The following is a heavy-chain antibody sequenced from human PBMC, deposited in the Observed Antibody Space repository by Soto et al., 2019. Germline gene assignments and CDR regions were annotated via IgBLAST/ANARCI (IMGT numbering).Heavy chain of an antibody. CDR1: GGIFSAYW. V-gene: IGHV3-7*01. CDR2: IHGEGGKR. J-gene: IGHJ4*02. D-gene: IGHD5-18*01. CDR3: ARDFNGGYTYGPGDY. Sequence: XGSLILSCAASGGIFSAYWMSWVRQAPGKGLEWVANIHGEGGKRYYVDSVKGRFTISRDNAKSSLYLQMKSLRDEETAVYYCARDFNGGYTYGPGDYWGQGDRCTVSS.